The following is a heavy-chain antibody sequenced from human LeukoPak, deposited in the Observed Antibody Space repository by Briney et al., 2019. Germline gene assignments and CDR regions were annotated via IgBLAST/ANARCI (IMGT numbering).Heavy chain of an antibody. V-gene: IGHV4-34*01. D-gene: IGHD3-10*01. J-gene: IGHJ6*02. Sequence: SETLSLTCAVYGGSFSGYYWSWIRQPPGKGLEWIGEINHSGSTNYNPSLKSRVTISVDTSKNQFSLKLSSVTAADTAVYYCARQRTALLWFGELSPGMDVWGQGTTVTVSS. CDR3: ARQRTALLWFGELSPGMDV. CDR2: INHSGST. CDR1: GGSFSGYY.